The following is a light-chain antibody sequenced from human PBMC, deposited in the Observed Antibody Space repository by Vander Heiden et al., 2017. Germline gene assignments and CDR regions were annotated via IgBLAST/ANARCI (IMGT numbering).Light chain of an antibody. CDR2: KAS. V-gene: IGKV1-5*03. Sequence: IQMMQSPSTLSASVGDTVTITCRAGQSVGFWLVWYQQKPGKAPNLLIYKASSLESGVPSRFSGKGSGTEFTLTISSLQPDDFATYYCQKYNSYPWTFGQGTKLEIK. J-gene: IGKJ1*01. CDR3: QKYNSYPWT. CDR1: QSVGFW.